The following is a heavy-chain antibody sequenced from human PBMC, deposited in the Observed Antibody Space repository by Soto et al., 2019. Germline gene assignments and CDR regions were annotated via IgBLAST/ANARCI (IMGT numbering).Heavy chain of an antibody. CDR3: ARGTNYLMGIAADGTDPYFDY. Sequence: QVQLQQWGAGLLKPSETLSLTCAVYGGSFSGYYWSWIRQPPGKGLEWIGEINHSGSTNYNPSLKSRVTIAVDTSKNQFSLKLSSVTAADTAVYYCARGTNYLMGIAADGTDPYFDYWGQGTLVTVSS. CDR1: GGSFSGYY. D-gene: IGHD6-13*01. V-gene: IGHV4-34*01. CDR2: INHSGST. J-gene: IGHJ4*02.